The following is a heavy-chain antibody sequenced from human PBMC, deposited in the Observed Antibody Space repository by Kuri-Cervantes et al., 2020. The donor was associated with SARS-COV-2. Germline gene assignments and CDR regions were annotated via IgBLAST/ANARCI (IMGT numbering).Heavy chain of an antibody. D-gene: IGHD1-7*01. CDR2: ISYDGSNK. Sequence: SCKASGYTFTSYAMHWVRQAPGKGLEWVAGISYDGSNKYYADSVKGRLTISRDNSKNTLYLQMNSLRAEDTAVYYCARGGQNYYFDYWGQGTLVTVSS. V-gene: IGHV3-30*01. CDR3: ARGGQNYYFDY. CDR1: GYTFTSYA. J-gene: IGHJ4*02.